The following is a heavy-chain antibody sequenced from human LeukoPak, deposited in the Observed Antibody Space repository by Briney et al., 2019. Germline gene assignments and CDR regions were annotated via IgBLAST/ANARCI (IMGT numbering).Heavy chain of an antibody. Sequence: ASVKVSCKASGYTFTGYYMHWVRQAPGQGLEWMGWINPNSGGTNYAQKFQGRVTMTRDTSISTAYMELSRLRSDDTAVYYCARASSGWYHRFDYWGQGTLVTVSS. V-gene: IGHV1-2*02. CDR2: INPNSGGT. CDR3: ARASSGWYHRFDY. J-gene: IGHJ4*02. CDR1: GYTFTGYY. D-gene: IGHD6-19*01.